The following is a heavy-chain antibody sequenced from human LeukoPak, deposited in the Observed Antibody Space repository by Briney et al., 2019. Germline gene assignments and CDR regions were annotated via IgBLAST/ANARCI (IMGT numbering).Heavy chain of an antibody. CDR2: INHSGST. J-gene: IGHJ5*02. CDR3: ARGASLLRYYNWFDP. D-gene: IGHD3-9*01. Sequence: SETLSLTCAVYGGSFSGYYWSWIRQPPGKGLEWIGEINHSGSTNYNPSLKSRVTISVDTSKNQFSLKLSCVTAADTAVYYCARGASLLRYYNWFDPWGQGTLVTVSS. V-gene: IGHV4-34*01. CDR1: GGSFSGYY.